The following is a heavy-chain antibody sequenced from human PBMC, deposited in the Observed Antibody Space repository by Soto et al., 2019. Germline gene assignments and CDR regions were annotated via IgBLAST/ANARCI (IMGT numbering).Heavy chain of an antibody. Sequence: EEHLVESGGGLVQPGGSLRLSCAASGFTFSNYWMHWVRQVPGQGLVWVSRINGDGSSTSYADSVQGGFTISSDNAKIRLYVQMNSLRGDDTAVYYCKSEVRLKKDYWGEGVLVTVSS. CDR3: KSEVRLKKDY. CDR2: INGDGSST. J-gene: IGHJ4*02. V-gene: IGHV3-74*01. D-gene: IGHD2-8*01. CDR1: GFTFSNYW.